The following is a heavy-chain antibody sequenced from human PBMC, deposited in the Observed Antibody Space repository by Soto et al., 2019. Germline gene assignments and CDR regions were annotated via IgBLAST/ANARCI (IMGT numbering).Heavy chain of an antibody. J-gene: IGHJ4*02. CDR3: AKEVYSSRWYYFDY. D-gene: IGHD6-13*01. CDR2: ISGSGGRT. V-gene: IGHV3-23*01. Sequence: PGGSLRLSCAASGFTFSSYAMSWVRQAPGKGLEWVSAISGSGGRTYYADSVKGRFTISRDNYKNTLYLQMNNLRAEDTAVFYCAKEVYSSRWYYFDYWGQGTLVTVSS. CDR1: GFTFSSYA.